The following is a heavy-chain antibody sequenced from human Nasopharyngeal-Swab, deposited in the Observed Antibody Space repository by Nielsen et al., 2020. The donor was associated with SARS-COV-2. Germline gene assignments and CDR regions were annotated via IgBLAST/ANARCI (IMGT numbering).Heavy chain of an antibody. CDR3: AKDWGGYYGY. V-gene: IGHV3-66*01. J-gene: IGHJ4*02. CDR1: GFTVSSNY. D-gene: IGHD3-3*01. CDR2: IYSGGST. Sequence: GESLKISCAASGFTVSSNYMSWVRQAPGKGLEWVSVIYSGGSTYYADSVKGRFTISRDNSKNTLYLQMNSLRAEDTAVYYCAKDWGGYYGYWGQGTLVTVSS.